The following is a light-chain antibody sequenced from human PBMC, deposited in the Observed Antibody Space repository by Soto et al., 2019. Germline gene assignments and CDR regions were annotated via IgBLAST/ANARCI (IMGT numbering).Light chain of an antibody. J-gene: IGKJ2*01. Sequence: DIPMTQSPSTLSASVGDRVTITCRASQIIGSSLAWYQQKPGKAPKLLIYDASTLRSGVPSRFSGSESGTEFTLTISSLQPDDSATYYVQHYYSYPYTFGQGTKLEIK. CDR3: QHYYSYPYT. CDR1: QIIGSS. CDR2: DAS. V-gene: IGKV1-5*01.